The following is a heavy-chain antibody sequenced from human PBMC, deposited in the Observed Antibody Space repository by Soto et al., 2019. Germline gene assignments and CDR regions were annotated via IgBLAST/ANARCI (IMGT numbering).Heavy chain of an antibody. J-gene: IGHJ3*01. CDR3: AREKDRILGGYAFGY. Sequence: QVQLQESGPRLVKPSETLSLTCSVSGSSISPYYWTWLRQAPGKGLEWIGYLFYRGTATYNPALKSRVTISLDTSKNQVSLRLSSVTAADTAVYYCAREKDRILGGYAFGYWGPGTMVTVSS. V-gene: IGHV4-59*01. D-gene: IGHD1-26*01. CDR2: LFYRGTA. CDR1: GSSISPYY.